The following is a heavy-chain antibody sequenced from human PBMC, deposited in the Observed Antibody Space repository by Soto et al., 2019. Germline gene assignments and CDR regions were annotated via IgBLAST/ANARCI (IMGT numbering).Heavy chain of an antibody. V-gene: IGHV1-69*08. D-gene: IGHD5-12*01. Sequence: ASVKVSCKTPGGTFRSDTITWVRQAPGQGLEWMGRIIPLLETTDYAQKFQGRVTITADKSTGTAYMEVSSLRSEDTAIYYCVRNSPIGSTFSGYDGVDYWGQGTLVTVSS. J-gene: IGHJ4*02. CDR3: VRNSPIGSTFSGYDGVDY. CDR2: IIPLLETT. CDR1: GGTFRSDT.